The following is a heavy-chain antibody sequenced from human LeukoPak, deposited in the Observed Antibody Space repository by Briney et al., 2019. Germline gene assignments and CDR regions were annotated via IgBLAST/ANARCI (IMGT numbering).Heavy chain of an antibody. D-gene: IGHD3-3*01. CDR3: ARDEITIFSV. V-gene: IGHV3-7*01. Sequence: SGGSLRLSCAASGFTISSYWMSWVRQAPGKGLEWVANIKQDGSEKYYVDSVKGRFTISRDNAKNSLYLQMNSLRAEDTAVYYCARDEITIFSVWGKGTTVTVSS. CDR1: GFTISSYW. CDR2: IKQDGSEK. J-gene: IGHJ6*04.